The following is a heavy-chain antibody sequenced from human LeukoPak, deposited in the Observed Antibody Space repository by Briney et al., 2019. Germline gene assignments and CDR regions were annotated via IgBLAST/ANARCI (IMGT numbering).Heavy chain of an antibody. J-gene: IGHJ6*03. D-gene: IGHD3-10*01. CDR2: RNGGST. V-gene: IGHV3-20*01. CDR3: ARAKEAVVRGLRYYYYMDV. Sequence: GGSLRLSCAASGFTFDEYGMTWVRQAPGKGLGWVSGRNGGSTGYADSVKGRFTISRDNAKNSLYLQMNSLRAEDTASYHCARAKEAVVRGLRYYYYMDVWGKGTTVTISS. CDR1: GFTFDEYG.